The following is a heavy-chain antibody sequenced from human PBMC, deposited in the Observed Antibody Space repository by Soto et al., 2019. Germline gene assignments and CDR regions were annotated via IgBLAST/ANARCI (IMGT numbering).Heavy chain of an antibody. CDR3: ARLNRGTYDY. J-gene: IGHJ4*02. CDR2: IFYTGST. V-gene: IGHV4-59*01. CDR1: GGSISTYY. Sequence: LSLTCAVSGGSISTYYWSWIRQPPGKGLEWLGYIFYTGSTDYNPSLKGRVTISLDTSKNQFSLKLTSVTAADTAVYYCARLNRGTYDYWGQGALVTVSS.